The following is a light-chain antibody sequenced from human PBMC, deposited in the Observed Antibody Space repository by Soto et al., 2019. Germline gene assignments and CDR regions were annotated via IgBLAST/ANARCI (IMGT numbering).Light chain of an antibody. CDR1: QSVSSSY. V-gene: IGKV3-20*01. CDR2: GAS. J-gene: IGKJ4*01. CDR3: QQYGSSPLT. Sequence: ELVLTPSPGTLSLSPGERATLSCRASQSVSSSYLAWYQQKPGQAPRLLIYGASSRATGIPDRFSGSGSGTDFTLTISRLEPEDFAVYYCQQYGSSPLTFGGGTKVDIK.